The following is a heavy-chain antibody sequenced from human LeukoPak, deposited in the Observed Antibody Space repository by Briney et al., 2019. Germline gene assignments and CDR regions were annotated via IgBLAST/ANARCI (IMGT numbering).Heavy chain of an antibody. CDR3: ASYPGQYWFDP. CDR2: IIPILGIA. Sequence: ASVKVSCKASGGTFSSYAISWVRQAPGQGLEWMGRIIPILGIANYAQKFQGRVTITADKSTSTAYMELSSLRSEDTAVYYCASYPGQYWFDPWGQGTLVTVSS. D-gene: IGHD4-11*01. CDR1: GGTFSSYA. V-gene: IGHV1-69*04. J-gene: IGHJ5*02.